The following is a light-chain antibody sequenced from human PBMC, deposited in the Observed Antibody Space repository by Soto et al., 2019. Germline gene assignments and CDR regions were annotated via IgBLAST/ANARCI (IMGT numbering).Light chain of an antibody. J-gene: IGKJ3*01. CDR1: QGIRSY. Sequence: DIQLTQSPSFLSASVGDRVTITCRASQGIRSYLSWYQQRPGKAPELMIYGASTLRPGGASRFSGSGAGTEFTLTISSLQPEDFATYFCQQLNTVPPSFPFGSGNNVDI. CDR2: GAS. V-gene: IGKV1-9*01. CDR3: QQLNTVPPSFP.